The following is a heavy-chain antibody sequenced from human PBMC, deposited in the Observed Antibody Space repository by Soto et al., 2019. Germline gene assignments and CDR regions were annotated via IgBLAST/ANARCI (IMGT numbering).Heavy chain of an antibody. D-gene: IGHD6-19*01. CDR2: ISYDGSNK. Sequence: GGSLRLSCAASGLTFSSYGMHWVRQAPGKGLEWVAVISYDGSNKYYADSVKGRFTISRDNSKNTLYLQMNSLRAEDTAVYYCAKADSSGNYYGMDVWGQGTTVTVSS. CDR3: AKADSSGNYYGMDV. J-gene: IGHJ6*02. V-gene: IGHV3-30*18. CDR1: GLTFSSYG.